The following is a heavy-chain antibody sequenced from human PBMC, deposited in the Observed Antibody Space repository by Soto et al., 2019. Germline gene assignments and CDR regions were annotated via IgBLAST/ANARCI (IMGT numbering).Heavy chain of an antibody. Sequence: SETLSLTSAVSSASTSSSNWWSWVGQPPGKGLEWIGEIYHSGSTNYNPSLKSRVTISVDKSKNQFSLKLSSVTAADTAVYYCARRQLVLEDYYYYGMDVWGQGTTVT. V-gene: IGHV4-4*02. J-gene: IGHJ6*02. CDR1: SASTSSSNW. D-gene: IGHD6-13*01. CDR3: ARRQLVLEDYYYYGMDV. CDR2: IYHSGST.